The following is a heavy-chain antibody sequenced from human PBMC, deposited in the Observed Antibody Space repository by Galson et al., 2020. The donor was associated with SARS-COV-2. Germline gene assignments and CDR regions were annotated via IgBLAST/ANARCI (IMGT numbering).Heavy chain of an antibody. CDR1: GYTFSAYS. J-gene: IGHJ3*02. Sequence: GESLKISCVASGYTFSAYSIGWVRQMPGKGLELMGIIYPGDSHTRYSPSFQGQVTISADTSINTAYLHWTSLQASDTAMYYCARRADYIWGIWGQGTMVTVSS. CDR2: IYPGDSHT. D-gene: IGHD3-16*01. CDR3: ARRADYIWGI. V-gene: IGHV5-51*01.